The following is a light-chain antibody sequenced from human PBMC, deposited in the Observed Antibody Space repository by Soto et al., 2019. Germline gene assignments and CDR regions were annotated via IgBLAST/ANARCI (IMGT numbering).Light chain of an antibody. CDR3: QQRAGSST. CDR1: QTVSNQ. J-gene: IGKJ5*01. V-gene: IGKV3-11*01. Sequence: EIVLTQSPVTLSLSPGERATLSCRASQTVSNQLAWYQQKPGQAPRLLIYDASRRVTGIQARFSGSGSGTDFTLTLSSLEPEDFAVYYCQQRAGSSTXGQGTRLEIK. CDR2: DAS.